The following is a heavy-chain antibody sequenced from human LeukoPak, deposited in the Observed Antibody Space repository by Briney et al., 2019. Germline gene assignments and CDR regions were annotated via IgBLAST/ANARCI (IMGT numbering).Heavy chain of an antibody. CDR1: RFTFNSYA. CDR2: IGGSNGIT. D-gene: IGHD6-19*01. Sequence: GGSLRLSCAASRFTFNSYAMSWVRQAPGKGLEWVSVIGGSNGITFYVGSVKGRFTISRDNSKDTLYLQMNSLRAEDTAVYYCASLLWYSSALLSWGQGTLVTVSS. CDR3: ASLLWYSSALLS. V-gene: IGHV3-23*01. J-gene: IGHJ5*02.